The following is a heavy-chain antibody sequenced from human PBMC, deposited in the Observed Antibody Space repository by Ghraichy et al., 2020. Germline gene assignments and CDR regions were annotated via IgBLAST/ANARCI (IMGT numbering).Heavy chain of an antibody. J-gene: IGHJ4*02. D-gene: IGHD6-13*01. V-gene: IGHV3-7*01. CDR2: IKQDGSEK. CDR1: GFTFSSYW. CDR3: ARDVLSSSWYDLSRGPRFDLAGYFDY. Sequence: GGSLRLSCAASGFTFSSYWMSWVRQAPGKGLEWVANIKQDGSEKYYVDSVKGRFTISRDNAKNSLYLQMNSLRAEDTAVYYCARDVLSSSWYDLSRGPRFDLAGYFDYWGQGTLVTVSS.